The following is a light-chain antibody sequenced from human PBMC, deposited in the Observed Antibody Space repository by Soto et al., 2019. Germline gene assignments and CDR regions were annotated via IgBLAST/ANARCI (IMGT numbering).Light chain of an antibody. CDR3: QQYGSSAT. V-gene: IGKV3-20*01. J-gene: IGKJ1*01. Sequence: EIVLTQSPGTLSSFPGEGATLSCRASQTVFSNYLVWYQHKPGQAPRLLIYGASSRATGIPDRFSGSGSGTDFTLTISRLEPEDFAVYYCQQYGSSATFGQGTKVEIK. CDR2: GAS. CDR1: QTVFSNY.